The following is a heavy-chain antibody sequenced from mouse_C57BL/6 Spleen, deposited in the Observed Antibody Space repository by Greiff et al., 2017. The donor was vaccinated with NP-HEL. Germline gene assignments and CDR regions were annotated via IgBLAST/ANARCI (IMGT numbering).Heavy chain of an antibody. J-gene: IGHJ4*01. CDR2: INPSTGGT. CDR1: GYSFTGYY. V-gene: IGHV1-43*01. Sequence: VQLQQSGPELVKPGASVKISCKASGYSFTGYYMHWVKQSSEKSLEWIGEINPSTGGTSYNQKFKGKATLTVDKSSSTAYMQLKSLTSEDSAVYYCARRDYYAMDYWGKGTSVTVSS. CDR3: ARRDYYAMDY.